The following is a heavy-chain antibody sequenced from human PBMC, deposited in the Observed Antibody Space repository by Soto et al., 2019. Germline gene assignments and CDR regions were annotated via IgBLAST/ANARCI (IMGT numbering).Heavy chain of an antibody. Sequence: GGSLRLSCAASGFTFSSYAMHWVRQAPGKGLEWVAVISYDGSNKYYADSVKGRFTISRDNSKNTLYLQMNSLRAEDTAVYYCARGFGVVTPFYYYGMDVWGQGTLVTVSS. D-gene: IGHD3-3*01. CDR2: ISYDGSNK. V-gene: IGHV3-30-3*01. CDR1: GFTFSSYA. CDR3: ARGFGVVTPFYYYGMDV. J-gene: IGHJ6*02.